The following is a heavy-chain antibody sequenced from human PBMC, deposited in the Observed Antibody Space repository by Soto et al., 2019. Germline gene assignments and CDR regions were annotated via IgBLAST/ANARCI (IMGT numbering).Heavy chain of an antibody. J-gene: IGHJ4*02. Sequence: QVQLVQSGAEVKKPGSSVKVSCKASGGTFSSYAISWVRQAPGQGLEWMGGIIPIFGTANYAQKFQGRVTITADKSTSTAYMERSSLRSEDTAVYYCASGAFSVVRYCDGDCYSDYFDYWGQGTLVTVSS. CDR3: ASGAFSVVRYCDGDCYSDYFDY. V-gene: IGHV1-69*06. CDR2: IIPIFGTA. CDR1: GGTFSSYA. D-gene: IGHD2-21*02.